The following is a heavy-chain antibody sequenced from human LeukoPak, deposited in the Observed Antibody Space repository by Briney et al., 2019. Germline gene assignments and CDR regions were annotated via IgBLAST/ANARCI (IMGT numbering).Heavy chain of an antibody. CDR2: IDWDDDK. V-gene: IGHV2-70*04. CDR3: ARTKRNSGTYYFDY. D-gene: IGHD1-26*01. Sequence: SGPALVKPTQTLTLTCTFSGFSLSTSGMRVSWIRQPPGKALEWLARIDWDDDKFYSTSLKTRLTISKDTSKNQVVLTMTNMDPVDTATYYCARTKRNSGTYYFDYWGQRTLVTVSS. CDR1: GFSLSTSGMR. J-gene: IGHJ4*02.